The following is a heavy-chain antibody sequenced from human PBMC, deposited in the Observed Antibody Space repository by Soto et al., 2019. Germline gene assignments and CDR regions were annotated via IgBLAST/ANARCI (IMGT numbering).Heavy chain of an antibody. CDR2: IYYSGST. CDR3: ARDPGRAVALD. J-gene: IGHJ4*02. D-gene: IGHD6-19*01. Sequence: SETLSLTCTVSGGSISSYYWSWIRQPPGKGLEWIGYIYYSGSTNYNPSLKSRVTILVDTSKNQFSLEINSVTASDTAIYYCARDPGRAVALDWGEGTLVTVS. V-gene: IGHV4-59*12. CDR1: GGSISSYY.